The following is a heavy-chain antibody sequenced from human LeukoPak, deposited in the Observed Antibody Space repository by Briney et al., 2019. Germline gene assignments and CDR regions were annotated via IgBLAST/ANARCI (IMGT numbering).Heavy chain of an antibody. CDR3: ARVPDGYGDPPDY. D-gene: IGHD4-17*01. V-gene: IGHV4-30-4*08. J-gene: IGHJ4*02. CDR1: GGSISSGDYY. CDR2: IYYSGST. Sequence: PSQTLSLTCTVSGGSISSGDYYWSWIRQPPGKGLEWIGYIYYSGSTYYNPSLKSRVTISVDTSKNQFSLKLSSVTAADTAVYYCARVPDGYGDPPDYWGQGTLVTVSS.